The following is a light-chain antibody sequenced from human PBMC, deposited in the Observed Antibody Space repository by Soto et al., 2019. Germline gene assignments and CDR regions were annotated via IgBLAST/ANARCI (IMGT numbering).Light chain of an antibody. CDR2: GAV. CDR1: QGISNY. J-gene: IGKJ3*01. Sequence: IQLTHSPSSLSASIGDRVTITCRASQGISNYLAWYQQKPGKAPKLLIYGAVTLQSGVPSRFSGSGSGTDFTLTISSLQPDDLATYYCQQLNNFPPFTFGPGTKVDLK. CDR3: QQLNNFPPFT. V-gene: IGKV1-9*01.